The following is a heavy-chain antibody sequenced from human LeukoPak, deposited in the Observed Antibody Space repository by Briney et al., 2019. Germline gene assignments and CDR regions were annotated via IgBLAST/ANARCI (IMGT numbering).Heavy chain of an antibody. J-gene: IGHJ3*02. CDR3: ARPFSGPGAFDI. CDR2: IIPIFGTA. D-gene: IGHD6-19*01. V-gene: IGHV1-69*13. Sequence: ASVKVSCKASGGTFSNYAISWVRQAPGQGLEWMGGIIPIFGTANYAQKFQGRVTITADESTSTAYMELSSLRSEDTAVYYCARPFSGPGAFDIWGQGTMVTVSS. CDR1: GGTFSNYA.